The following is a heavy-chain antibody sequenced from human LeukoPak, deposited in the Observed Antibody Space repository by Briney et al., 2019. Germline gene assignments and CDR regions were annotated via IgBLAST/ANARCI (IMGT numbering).Heavy chain of an antibody. D-gene: IGHD5-12*01. CDR2: IYYSGST. J-gene: IGHJ4*02. Sequence: TSETLSLTCTVSGGSISSYYWSWIRQPPGKGLEWIGYIYYSGSTNYNPSLKSRVTISVDTSKNQFSLKLSSVTAADTAVYYCARDYSGYDWLDYWGQGTLVTVSS. CDR3: ARDYSGYDWLDY. CDR1: GGSISSYY. V-gene: IGHV4-59*12.